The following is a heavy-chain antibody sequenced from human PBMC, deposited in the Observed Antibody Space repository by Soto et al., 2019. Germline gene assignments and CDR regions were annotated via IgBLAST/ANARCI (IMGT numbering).Heavy chain of an antibody. CDR1: GFTFSSYA. CDR2: IGGGGSST. J-gene: IGHJ6*02. V-gene: IGHV3-23*01. Sequence: PVGSLRLSCAASGFTFSSYAMSWVRQAPGKGLEWVAAIGGGGSSTHYADSVKGRFTVSRDNSKNTLYLQMNSLRAEGTAVYYCAREQPKFIIHYYYYGMDVWGQGTTVTVSS. D-gene: IGHD3-10*01. CDR3: AREQPKFIIHYYYYGMDV.